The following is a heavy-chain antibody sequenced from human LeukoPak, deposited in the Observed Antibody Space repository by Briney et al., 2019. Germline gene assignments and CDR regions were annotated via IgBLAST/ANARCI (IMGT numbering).Heavy chain of an antibody. CDR3: ARGPVALPNDRLSLFFDF. J-gene: IGHJ5*01. CDR2: VKHDGDT. CDR1: GASFNTYY. V-gene: IGHV4-34*01. Sequence: SETLSLTCAVYGASFNTYYWTWIRQSPDKGLEWIGEVKHDGDTNVNPSLRSRVVMSVDASKNQFSLKMASVTTADTAIYFCARGPVALPNDRLSLFFDFWGQGTLVTVSS. D-gene: IGHD2-8*01.